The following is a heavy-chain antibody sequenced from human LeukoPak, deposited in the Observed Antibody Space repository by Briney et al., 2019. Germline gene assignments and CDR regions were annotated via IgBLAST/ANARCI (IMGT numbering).Heavy chain of an antibody. CDR2: ISGSGGGT. CDR1: GFTFGSYFSRYV. CDR3: AKHQLLWFGELRCYGMDV. Sequence: QPGGSLRLSCAASGFTFGSYFSRYVMSWVRQAPGKGLEWVSAISGSGGGTYYADSVKGRFTISRDNSKNTLYLQMNSLRAEDTAVYYCAKHQLLWFGELRCYGMDVWGQGTTVTVSS. J-gene: IGHJ6*02. D-gene: IGHD3-10*01. V-gene: IGHV3-23*01.